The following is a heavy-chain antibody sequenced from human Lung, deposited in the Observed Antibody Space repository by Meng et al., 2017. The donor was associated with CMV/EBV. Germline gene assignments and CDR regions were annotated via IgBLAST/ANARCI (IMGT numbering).Heavy chain of an antibody. V-gene: IGHV3-7*01. CDR3: ARGMRMGAITYYYYGMDV. Sequence: GGSLRLXCAASGFTFSSYWMSWVRQAPGKGLEWVANIKQDGSEKYYVDSVKGRFTISRDNAKNSLYLQMNSLRAEDTAVYYCARGMRMGAITYYYYGMDVWXQGTTVTVSS. CDR1: GFTFSSYW. CDR2: IKQDGSEK. J-gene: IGHJ6*02. D-gene: IGHD1-26*01.